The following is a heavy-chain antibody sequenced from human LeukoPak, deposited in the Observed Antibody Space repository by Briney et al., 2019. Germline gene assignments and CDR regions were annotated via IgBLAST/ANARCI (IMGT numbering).Heavy chain of an antibody. D-gene: IGHD6-19*01. V-gene: IGHV3-21*01. CDR3: ARDPSLFSSGWPMDS. Sequence: GGSLRLSCAASGFTFSSYWMHWVRQTPGKGLEWISSISSNSGRISYADSVQGRFTISRDNANNSLSLQMNSLRAEDTALYYCARDPSLFSSGWPMDSWGRGTLVTVSS. CDR1: GFTFSSYW. CDR2: ISSNSGRI. J-gene: IGHJ4*02.